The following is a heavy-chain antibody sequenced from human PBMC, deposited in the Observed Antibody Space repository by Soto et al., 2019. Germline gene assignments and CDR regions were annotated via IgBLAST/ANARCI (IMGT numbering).Heavy chain of an antibody. J-gene: IGHJ4*02. D-gene: IGHD3-3*01. Sequence: QVQLQESGPGLVKPSQTLSLTCTVSGGSISSGDYYWSWLRQPPGKGLEWIGYIYYSGRTYYNPSLKSRITISVDTSKNQLSLKLSSVTAADTAVYYCARWRGYDFWSGYSNSPFDYWGQGTLVTVSS. CDR1: GGSISSGDYY. CDR2: IYYSGRT. V-gene: IGHV4-30-4*01. CDR3: ARWRGYDFWSGYSNSPFDY.